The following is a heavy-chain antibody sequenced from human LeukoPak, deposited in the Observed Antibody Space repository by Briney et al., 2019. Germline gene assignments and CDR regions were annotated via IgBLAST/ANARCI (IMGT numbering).Heavy chain of an antibody. CDR1: GFTFSSYA. CDR3: ASPREGDGYNGGSFDY. CDR2: ISYDGSNK. J-gene: IGHJ4*02. V-gene: IGHV3-30-3*01. Sequence: GGSLRLSCAASGFTFSSYAMHWVRQAPGKGLEWVAVISYDGSNKYYADSVKGRFTISRDNSKNTLYLQMNSLRAEDTAVYYCASPREGDGYNGGSFDYWGQGTLVTVSS. D-gene: IGHD5-24*01.